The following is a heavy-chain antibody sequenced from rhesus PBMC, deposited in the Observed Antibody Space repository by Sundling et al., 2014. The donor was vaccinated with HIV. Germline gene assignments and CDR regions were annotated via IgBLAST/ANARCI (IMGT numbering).Heavy chain of an antibody. CDR2: IYSKSEST. CDR1: GGSISGDYY. V-gene: IGHV4S13*01. D-gene: IGHD6-25*01. Sequence: QVQLQESGPGLVKPSETLSLTCAVSGGSISGDYYWSWIRQPPGKGLEWIGGIYSKSESTNYNPSLKSRLTLSVDTSKNQCSLKLSSVTAADTAVYYCASQSVAAAGGFDNWGQGVLVTVSS. CDR3: ASQSVAAAGGFDN. J-gene: IGHJ4*01.